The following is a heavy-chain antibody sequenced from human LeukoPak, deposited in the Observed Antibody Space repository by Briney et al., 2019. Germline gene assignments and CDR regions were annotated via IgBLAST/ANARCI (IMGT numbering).Heavy chain of an antibody. CDR1: GYTFTNYA. CDR2: INAGNGDT. J-gene: IGHJ4*02. CDR3: ARGLGGSPRDY. Sequence: ASVKVSCKASGYTFTNYAIHWVRQAPGQRLEWMGWINAGNGDTKYSQKFQGRVTITRDTSASTAYMELSSLRSEDTALYYCARGLGGSPRDYWGQGTLVTVSS. V-gene: IGHV1-3*01. D-gene: IGHD3-10*01.